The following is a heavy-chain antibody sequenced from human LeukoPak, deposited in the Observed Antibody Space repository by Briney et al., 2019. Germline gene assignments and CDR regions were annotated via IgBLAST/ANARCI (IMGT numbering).Heavy chain of an antibody. CDR2: ISSSGSTI. Sequence: GGSLRLSCAASGFTFSDYYMSWIRQAPGKGLEWVSYISSSGSTIHYADSVKGRFTISRDNAKNSLYLQMNSLRAEDTAVYYCARVSMDYYYGMDVWGQGTTVTVSS. V-gene: IGHV3-11*01. D-gene: IGHD3-3*02. CDR3: ARVSMDYYYGMDV. CDR1: GFTFSDYY. J-gene: IGHJ6*02.